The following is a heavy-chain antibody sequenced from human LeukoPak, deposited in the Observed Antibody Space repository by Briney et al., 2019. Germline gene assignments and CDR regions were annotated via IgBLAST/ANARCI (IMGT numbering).Heavy chain of an antibody. D-gene: IGHD3-22*01. CDR3: ASYSVTMIVTPSYYYGMDV. Sequence: GGSLRLSCAVSGFTLSSDWMSWVRQAPGKGLEWVANIKQDGSEKYYVDSVKGRFTISRDNAKNSLYLQMNSLRAEDTAVYYCASYSVTMIVTPSYYYGMDVWGQGTTVTVSS. CDR1: GFTLSSDW. J-gene: IGHJ6*02. V-gene: IGHV3-7*03. CDR2: IKQDGSEK.